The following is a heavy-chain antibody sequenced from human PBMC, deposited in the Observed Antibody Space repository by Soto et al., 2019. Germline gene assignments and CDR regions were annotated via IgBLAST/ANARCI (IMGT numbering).Heavy chain of an antibody. CDR1: GGSVSSGSYY. J-gene: IGHJ4*02. CDR3: ATLPPSGGSDRFDY. D-gene: IGHD2-15*01. CDR2: IYYSGST. V-gene: IGHV4-61*01. Sequence: SETLSLTCTVSGGSVSSGSYYWSWIRQPPGKGLEWIGYIYYSGSTNYNPSLKSRVTISVDTSKNQFSLKLSSVTAADTAVYYCATLPPSGGSDRFDYWGQGTLVTVSS.